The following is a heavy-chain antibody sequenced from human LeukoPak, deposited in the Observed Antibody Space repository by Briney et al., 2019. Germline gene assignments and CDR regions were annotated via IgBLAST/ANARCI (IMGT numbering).Heavy chain of an antibody. Sequence: GGSLRLSCAVSGFTVSSNYMSWVRQAPGKGLEWVSVMYSGGSTYYADSVKGRFTISRDNSKNTLYLQINSLTAADTAVYYCARDRTTSGYIEGRIDFWGQGTMVTVSS. V-gene: IGHV3-66*01. CDR1: GFTVSSNY. D-gene: IGHD3-22*01. CDR3: ARDRTTSGYIEGRIDF. CDR2: MYSGGST. J-gene: IGHJ3*01.